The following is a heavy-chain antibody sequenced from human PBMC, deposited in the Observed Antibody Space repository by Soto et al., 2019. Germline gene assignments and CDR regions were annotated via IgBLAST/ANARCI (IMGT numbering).Heavy chain of an antibody. Sequence: WGSLRISCATSVFTFSNYAMSWVGQAPGKGLDLVSAFGGSGGGSFYADSVKGRFTISRDNSKNTLYLQMSSLRADDTSVYYCAKVDTALVIFDYWGQGTLVTVSS. V-gene: IGHV3-23*01. CDR2: FGGSGGGS. D-gene: IGHD5-18*01. CDR3: AKVDTALVIFDY. J-gene: IGHJ4*02. CDR1: VFTFSNYA.